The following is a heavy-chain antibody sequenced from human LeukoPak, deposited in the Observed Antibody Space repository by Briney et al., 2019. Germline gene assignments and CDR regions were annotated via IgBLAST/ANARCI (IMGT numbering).Heavy chain of an antibody. V-gene: IGHV4-34*01. CDR2: INHSGST. J-gene: IGHJ4*02. CDR1: GGSFSGYY. CDR3: ATVDGYNYFDY. D-gene: IGHD5-24*01. Sequence: SETLSLTCAVYGGSFSGYYWSWIRQPPGKGLEWIGEINHSGSTNYNPSLKSRVTISVDTSKNQFSLKLSSVTAADTAVYYCATVDGYNYFDYWAREPWSPSPQ.